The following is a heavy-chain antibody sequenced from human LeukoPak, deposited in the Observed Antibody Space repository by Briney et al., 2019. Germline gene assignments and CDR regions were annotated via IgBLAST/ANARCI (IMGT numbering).Heavy chain of an antibody. CDR1: GGSFSGYY. CDR2: INHSGGT. Sequence: PSETLSLTCAVYGGSFSGYYWSWLRQPPGKGLEWIGEINHSGGTNYNPSPKSRVTISVDTSKNQFSLKLSSVTAADTAVYYCAREDILTGYYDYWGQGTLVTVSS. J-gene: IGHJ4*02. V-gene: IGHV4-34*01. CDR3: AREDILTGYYDY. D-gene: IGHD3-9*01.